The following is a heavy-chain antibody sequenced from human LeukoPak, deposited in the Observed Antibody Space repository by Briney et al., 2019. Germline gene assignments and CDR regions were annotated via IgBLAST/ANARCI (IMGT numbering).Heavy chain of an antibody. V-gene: IGHV3-48*03. D-gene: IGHD3-16*01. J-gene: IGHJ4*02. CDR3: ARDGGYYDYVWGSSLIDY. Sequence: PGGSLRLSCAASGFTFSSYEMNWVRQAPGKGLEWVSYISSSGSTIYYADSVKGRFTISRDNAKNSLYLQMNSLRSDDTAVYYCARDGGYYDYVWGSSLIDYWGQGTLVTVSS. CDR1: GFTFSSYE. CDR2: ISSSGSTI.